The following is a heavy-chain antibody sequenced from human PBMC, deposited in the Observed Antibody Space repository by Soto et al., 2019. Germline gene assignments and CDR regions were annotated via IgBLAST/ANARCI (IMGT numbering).Heavy chain of an antibody. CDR2: IYYSGST. Sequence: KTSETLSLTCTVSGGSISSYYWSWIRQPPGKGLEWIGYIYYSGSTNYNPSLKSRVTISVDTSKNQFSLKLSSMTAADTAVYYCARHNQGSGSTYFDYWGQGSLVTVSS. D-gene: IGHD3-10*01. V-gene: IGHV4-59*08. J-gene: IGHJ4*02. CDR3: ARHNQGSGSTYFDY. CDR1: GGSISSYY.